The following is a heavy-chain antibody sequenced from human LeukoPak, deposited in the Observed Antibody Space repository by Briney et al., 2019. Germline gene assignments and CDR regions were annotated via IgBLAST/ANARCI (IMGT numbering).Heavy chain of an antibody. V-gene: IGHV4-39*07. J-gene: IGHJ4*02. CDR2: IYYSGST. Sequence: SETLSLTCTVSGGSISSYYWGWIRQPPGKGLEWIGSIYYSGSTYYNPSLKSRVTISVDTSKNQFSLKLSSVTAADTAVYYCASITVTKDPCFDYWGQGTLVTVSS. D-gene: IGHD4-17*01. CDR1: GGSISSYY. CDR3: ASITVTKDPCFDY.